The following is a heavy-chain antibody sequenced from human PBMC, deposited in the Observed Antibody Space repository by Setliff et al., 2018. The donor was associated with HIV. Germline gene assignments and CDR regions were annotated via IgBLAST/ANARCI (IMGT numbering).Heavy chain of an antibody. CDR2: MNPDSGNT. CDR3: AKPFGSDGSRQLDS. Sequence: GASVKVSCKASGYTSTSYDINWVRQATGQGLEWMGWMNPDSGNTGYAQKFQGRVTMTRNTSISTAYMELSSLRSDDTAIYYCAKPFGSDGSRQLDSWGQGTLVTVSS. D-gene: IGHD2-15*01. CDR1: GYTSTSYD. J-gene: IGHJ4*02. V-gene: IGHV1-8*02.